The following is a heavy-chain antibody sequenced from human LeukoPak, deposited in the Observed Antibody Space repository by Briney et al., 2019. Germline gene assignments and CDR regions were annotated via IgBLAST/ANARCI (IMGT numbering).Heavy chain of an antibody. CDR3: ARDGRYSSSWPDY. V-gene: IGHV3-20*04. CDR2: IRGDAGST. D-gene: IGHD6-13*01. Sequence: GGSLRLSCAASGFTFDAFGMTWVRQAPGKGLEWVSAIRGDAGSTGYADSVKGRFTISRDNAKNSLYLQMNSLRAEDTALYYCARDGRYSSSWPDYWGQGTLVTVSS. CDR1: GFTFDAFG. J-gene: IGHJ4*02.